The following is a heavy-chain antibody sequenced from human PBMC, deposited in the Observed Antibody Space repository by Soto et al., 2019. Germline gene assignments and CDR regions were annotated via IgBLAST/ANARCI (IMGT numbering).Heavy chain of an antibody. CDR3: AKVYSSGWSYAFDI. V-gene: IGHV3-30-3*01. Sequence: QVQLVESGGGVVQPGRSLRLSCVASGFTFSSYAMHWVRQAPGKGLEWVTVISSDGNNKYYADSVKGRFTISRDNSKNTLYLQMNCLKAEDTAVYFCAKVYSSGWSYAFDIWGQGTMVTVSS. J-gene: IGHJ3*02. CDR2: ISSDGNNK. CDR1: GFTFSSYA. D-gene: IGHD6-19*01.